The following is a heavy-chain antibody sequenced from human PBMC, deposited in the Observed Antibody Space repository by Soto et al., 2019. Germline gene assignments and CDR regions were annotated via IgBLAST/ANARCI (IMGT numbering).Heavy chain of an antibody. J-gene: IGHJ5*02. D-gene: IGHD3-9*01. CDR3: ARVFVGYDILTGYHKYNWFDP. CDR2: ISAYNGNT. CDR1: GYTFTSYG. V-gene: IGHV1-18*01. Sequence: GASVKVSCKASGYTFTSYGIGWVRQAPGPGLEWMGWISAYNGNTNYAQKLQVRVTMTTDTSTSTAYMELRSLRSDDPAVYYCARVFVGYDILTGYHKYNWFDPWCQGTLVTVSS.